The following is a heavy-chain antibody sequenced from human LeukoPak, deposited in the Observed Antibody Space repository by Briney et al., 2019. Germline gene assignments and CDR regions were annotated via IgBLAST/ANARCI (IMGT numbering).Heavy chain of an antibody. D-gene: IGHD3-22*01. CDR2: ISGYNGNT. V-gene: IGHV1-18*01. CDR3: ARDPGYDTSGYYY. J-gene: IGHJ4*02. Sequence: ASVKVSCKASGYTFTTYNINWVRQAPGQGLEWMGWISGYNGNTNYAQKLQGRVTMTTDTSTSTVYMELSSLRSEDTAVYYCARDPGYDTSGYYYWGLGTLVTVSS. CDR1: GYTFTTYN.